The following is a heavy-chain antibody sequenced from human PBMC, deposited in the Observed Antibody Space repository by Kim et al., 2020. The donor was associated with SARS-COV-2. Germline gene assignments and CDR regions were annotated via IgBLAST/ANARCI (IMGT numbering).Heavy chain of an antibody. CDR3: ARGGGLRGSGSVIDY. Sequence: ADSVKARFTISRDNSKNSLYLEIKSLRAEDTAVYYWARGGGLRGSGSVIDYWGQGTLVSVSS. V-gene: IGHV3-11*05. D-gene: IGHD3-10*01. J-gene: IGHJ4*02.